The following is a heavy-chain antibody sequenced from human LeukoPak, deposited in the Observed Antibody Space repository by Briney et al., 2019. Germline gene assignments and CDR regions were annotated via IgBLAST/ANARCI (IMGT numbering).Heavy chain of an antibody. Sequence: PGGSLRLSCAASGFTFSSYGMHWVRQAPGKGLEWVAVIWYDGSNKYYADSVKGRFTISRDNSKNTLYLQMNSLRAEDTAVYYCTREGTKMTTVVSNWFDPWGQGTLVTVSS. V-gene: IGHV3-33*01. CDR3: TREGTKMTTVVSNWFDP. J-gene: IGHJ5*02. D-gene: IGHD4-23*01. CDR1: GFTFSSYG. CDR2: IWYDGSNK.